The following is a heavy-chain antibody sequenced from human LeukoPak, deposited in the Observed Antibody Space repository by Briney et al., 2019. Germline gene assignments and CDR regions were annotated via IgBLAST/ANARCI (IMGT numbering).Heavy chain of an antibody. D-gene: IGHD3-22*01. CDR2: INHSGST. V-gene: IGHV4-34*01. CDR1: GGSFSGYY. Sequence: PSETLSLTCAVYGGSFSGYYWSWIRQPPGKGLEWIGEINHSGSTNYNPSLKSRVTISVDTSKNQFSLKLSSVTAADTAVYYCARGSRVVISYYGMDVWGQGTTVTVSS. J-gene: IGHJ6*02. CDR3: ARGSRVVISYYGMDV.